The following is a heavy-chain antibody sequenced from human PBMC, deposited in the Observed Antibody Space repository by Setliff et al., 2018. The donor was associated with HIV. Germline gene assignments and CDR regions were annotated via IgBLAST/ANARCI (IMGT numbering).Heavy chain of an antibody. V-gene: IGHV1-69*05. CDR2: IIPIFGTA. CDR1: GYTLTELS. Sequence: SVKVSCKVSGYTLTELSMHWVRQAPGQGLEWMGGIIPIFGTANYAQKFQGRVTITTDESTSTAYMELSSLRSEDTAVYYCASDYYDSSGYPQGAFDIWGQGTMVTVSS. J-gene: IGHJ3*02. CDR3: ASDYYDSSGYPQGAFDI. D-gene: IGHD3-22*01.